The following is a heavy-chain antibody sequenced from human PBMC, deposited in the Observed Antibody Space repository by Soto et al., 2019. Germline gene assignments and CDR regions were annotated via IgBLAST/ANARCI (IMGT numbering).Heavy chain of an antibody. D-gene: IGHD6-19*01. CDR1: GFTVSNAY. CDR2: LYSSGST. V-gene: IGHV3-53*01. J-gene: IGHJ4*02. CDR3: ARTVAGTIDY. Sequence: SLRLSCAASGFTVSNAYMNWVRQAPGKGLEWVSILYSSGSTYYADSVKGRFTISRDDSKNTMYLQMNSLRAEDTAVYFCARTVAGTIDYWGQGTLVTVSS.